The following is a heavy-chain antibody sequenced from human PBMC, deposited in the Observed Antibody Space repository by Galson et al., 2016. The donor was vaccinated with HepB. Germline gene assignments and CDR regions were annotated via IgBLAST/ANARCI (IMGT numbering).Heavy chain of an antibody. CDR3: AREAPIAAPGANDC. J-gene: IGHJ4*02. Sequence: SLRLSCAASGFTFNSFGMHWVRQAPGKGLDWVAVIWNDGSNKNNGDPVKGRFTISRDNSKNTLYLQMNSLRAEDTAIYYCAREAPIAAPGANDCWGQGTQVTVSS. CDR1: GFTFNSFG. V-gene: IGHV3-33*01. D-gene: IGHD6-13*01. CDR2: IWNDGSNK.